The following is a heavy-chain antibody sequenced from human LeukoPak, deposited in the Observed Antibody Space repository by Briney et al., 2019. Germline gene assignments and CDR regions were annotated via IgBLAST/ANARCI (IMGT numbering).Heavy chain of an antibody. V-gene: IGHV3-11*01. CDR3: AKEYTGTFSPFPSYFDN. CDR1: GFTLSDYY. CDR2: ISSSGSTI. D-gene: IGHD1-26*01. Sequence: GGSLRLSCAASGFTLSDYYMSWIRQAPGKGLEWVSYISSSGSTIFNADSVKGRFTISRDNAKNSLYLQMNSLRAEDTAIYYCAKEYTGTFSPFPSYFDNWGQGTLVTVSS. J-gene: IGHJ4*02.